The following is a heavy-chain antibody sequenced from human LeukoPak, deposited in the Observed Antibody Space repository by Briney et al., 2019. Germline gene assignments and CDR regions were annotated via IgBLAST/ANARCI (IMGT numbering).Heavy chain of an antibody. V-gene: IGHV3-11*04. CDR3: ARVWQWLTNDAFDI. CDR2: ISSSGSTI. D-gene: IGHD6-19*01. J-gene: IGHJ3*02. CDR1: GFTFSDYY. Sequence: PGGSLRLSCAASGFTFSDYYMSWIRQAPGKGVEWVSYISSSGSTICYADSVKGRFTISRDNAKNSLYLQMNSLRAEDTAVYYCARVWQWLTNDAFDIWGQGTMVTVSS.